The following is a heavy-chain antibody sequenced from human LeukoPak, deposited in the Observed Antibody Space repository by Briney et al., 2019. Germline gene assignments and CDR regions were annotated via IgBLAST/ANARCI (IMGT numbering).Heavy chain of an antibody. J-gene: IGHJ4*02. D-gene: IGHD2-21*02. Sequence: SQTLSLTCSVSADSLKSGCHYWAWIRQHPGRGLEWIGHIHYGGYTDYNPSLKTRCVISVNPSKNVFSLDLTSVTAADTAVYFCARSWVETSFFDLWGQGVQVIVSS. CDR1: ADSLKSGCHY. V-gene: IGHV4-31*03. CDR2: IHYGGYT. CDR3: ARSWVETSFFDL.